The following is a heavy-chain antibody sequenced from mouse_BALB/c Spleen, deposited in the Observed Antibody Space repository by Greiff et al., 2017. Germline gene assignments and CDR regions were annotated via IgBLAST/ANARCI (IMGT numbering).Heavy chain of an antibody. CDR2: ISSGGSYT. CDR3: ARDERYAMDY. CDR1: GFTFSSYG. V-gene: IGHV5-6*01. J-gene: IGHJ4*01. Sequence: EVQLVESGGDLVKPGGSLKLSCAASGFTFSSYGMSWVRQTPDKRLEWVATISSGGSYTYYPDSVKGRFTISRDNAKNTLYLQMSSLKSEDTAMYYCARDERYAMDYWGQGTSVTVSS.